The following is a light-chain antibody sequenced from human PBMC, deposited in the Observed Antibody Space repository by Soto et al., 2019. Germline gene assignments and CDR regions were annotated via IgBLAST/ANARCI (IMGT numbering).Light chain of an antibody. CDR1: QSVSSY. CDR2: DAS. J-gene: IGKJ5*01. Sequence: EIVLTQSPAPPSFSPGERATLSCRASQSVSSYLAWYQRKPGQAPRLLIYDASNRATGIPARFSGSGSGTDFTLTISSLEPEDFAVYYCQQRSNWPPITFGQGTRLEIK. CDR3: QQRSNWPPIT. V-gene: IGKV3-11*01.